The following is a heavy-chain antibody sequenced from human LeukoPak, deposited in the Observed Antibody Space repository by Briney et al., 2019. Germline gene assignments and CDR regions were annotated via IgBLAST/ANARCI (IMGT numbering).Heavy chain of an antibody. CDR3: ARQIAAVDDAFDI. V-gene: IGHV5-51*01. J-gene: IGHJ3*02. CDR1: GYSFTGYW. CDR2: IYPGDSDT. D-gene: IGHD6-13*01. Sequence: GESLKISCKGSGYSFTGYWIGWVRQMPVKGLEWMGIIYPGDSDTRYSPSFQGQVTISADKSISTAYLQWSSLKASDTAMYYCARQIAAVDDAFDIWGQGTMVTVSS.